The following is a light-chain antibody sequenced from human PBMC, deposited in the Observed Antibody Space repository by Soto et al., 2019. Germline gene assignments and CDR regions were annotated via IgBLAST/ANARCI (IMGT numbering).Light chain of an antibody. Sequence: SALTQPASVSGSPGQSITISCTVVSSNVRASKYVSWYQHHPTKAPKLIIYDVSDRPSGVSNRFSGSKSGNTASLTISGLQAEDEADYYCSSYTSSDTVVFGGGTKLTVL. CDR3: SSYTSSDTVV. CDR2: DVS. V-gene: IGLV2-14*03. CDR1: SSNVRASKY. J-gene: IGLJ3*02.